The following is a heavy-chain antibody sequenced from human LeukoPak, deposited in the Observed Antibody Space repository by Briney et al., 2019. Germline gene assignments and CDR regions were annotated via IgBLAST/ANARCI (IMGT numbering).Heavy chain of an antibody. CDR2: INHSGST. CDR1: GGSFSGYY. D-gene: IGHD3-22*01. Sequence: PSEPLSLTCAVYGGSFSGYYWSWLRQPPGKGREWGGEINHSGSTNYNPSLKSRVTISVDTSKNQFSLKLSSVTAADTAVYYCARDGTYYYDSSGYYYGWFDPWGQGTLVTVSS. J-gene: IGHJ5*02. V-gene: IGHV4-34*01. CDR3: ARDGTYYYDSSGYYYGWFDP.